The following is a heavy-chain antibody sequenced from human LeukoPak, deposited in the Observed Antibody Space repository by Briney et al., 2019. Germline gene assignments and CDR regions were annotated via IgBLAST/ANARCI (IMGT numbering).Heavy chain of an antibody. CDR3: AKDRTSYSSPYYFDY. CDR2: ISSSSGYI. J-gene: IGHJ4*02. Sequence: GGSLRLSCAVSGFTFSSYSMNWVRQAPGKGLEWVSSISSSSGYIYYADSVKGRFTISRDNAKNSPYLQMNSLRAEDTAVYYCAKDRTSYSSPYYFDYWGQGTLVTVSS. D-gene: IGHD6-13*01. CDR1: GFTFSSYS. V-gene: IGHV3-21*04.